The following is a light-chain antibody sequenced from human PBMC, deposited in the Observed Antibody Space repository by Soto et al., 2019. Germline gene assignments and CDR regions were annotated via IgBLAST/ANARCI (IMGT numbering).Light chain of an antibody. CDR1: STDVGGYNY. CDR2: DVT. J-gene: IGLJ1*01. Sequence: QSALTQPRSVSGSPGQSVTIPCTGTSTDVGGYNYVSWYQQYSGKAPKVLIYDVTKRPSGVPDRFSGSKSGDTASLTISGLQADDEADYYCCSYAETNTFVFGTGTKVTVL. CDR3: CSYAETNTFV. V-gene: IGLV2-11*01.